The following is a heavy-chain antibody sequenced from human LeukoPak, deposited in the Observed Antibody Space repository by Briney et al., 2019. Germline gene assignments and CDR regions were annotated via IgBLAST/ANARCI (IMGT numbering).Heavy chain of an antibody. Sequence: PGGSLRPSCAASGFTFSSYWMSWVRQAPGKGLEWVANINQDGSEKYSVDSVKGRFTISRDNAKNSLYLQMNSLRAEDTAVYYCAREYYSDSSGSDYWGQGTLVTVSS. CDR3: AREYYSDSSGSDY. CDR1: GFTFSSYW. V-gene: IGHV3-7*05. J-gene: IGHJ4*02. D-gene: IGHD3-22*01. CDR2: INQDGSEK.